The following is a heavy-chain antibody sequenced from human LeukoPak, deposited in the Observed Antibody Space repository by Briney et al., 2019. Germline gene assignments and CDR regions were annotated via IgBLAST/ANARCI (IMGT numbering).Heavy chain of an antibody. CDR3: ARARRLGKAHFDY. CDR2: IIPILGIA. Sequence: SVKVSCKPSGVTLSSYAIRWVRQAPGHGLEWMGRIIPILGIANYAQKFQGRVTITADKSTSTAYMELSSLRSEDTAVYYCARARRLGKAHFDYWGQGTLVTVSS. CDR1: GVTLSSYA. V-gene: IGHV1-69*04. J-gene: IGHJ4*02. D-gene: IGHD1-26*01.